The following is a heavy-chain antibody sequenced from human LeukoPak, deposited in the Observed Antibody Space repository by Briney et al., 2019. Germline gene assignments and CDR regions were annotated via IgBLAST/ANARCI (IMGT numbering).Heavy chain of an antibody. CDR3: AREEGSWYYFDY. J-gene: IGHJ4*02. CDR2: INHTGGT. D-gene: IGHD6-13*01. V-gene: IGHV4-34*01. Sequence: SETLSLTCAVYGGSFSGYYWNWIRQPPGKGLEWIGEINHTGGTNYNPSLKSRVTISVDTSKNQFSLKLSSVTAADTAVYYCAREEGSWYYFDYWGQGTLVTVSS. CDR1: GGSFSGYY.